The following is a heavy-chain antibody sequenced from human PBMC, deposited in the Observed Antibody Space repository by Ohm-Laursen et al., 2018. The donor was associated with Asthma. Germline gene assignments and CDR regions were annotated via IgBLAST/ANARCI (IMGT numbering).Heavy chain of an antibody. Sequence: SLRLSCSASGFIFSSYAMTWVRQAPGKGLEWVSSISSSSSYIYYADSVKGRFTISRDNSKNTIYLQMNSLRAEDTAVYYCAIGLTTPGAFDIWGQGTMITVSS. J-gene: IGHJ3*02. CDR3: AIGLTTPGAFDI. V-gene: IGHV3-21*04. CDR2: ISSSSSYI. D-gene: IGHD1/OR15-1a*01. CDR1: GFIFSSYA.